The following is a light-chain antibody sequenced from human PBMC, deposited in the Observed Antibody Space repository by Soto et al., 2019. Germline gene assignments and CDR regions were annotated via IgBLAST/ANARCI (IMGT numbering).Light chain of an antibody. CDR2: EAN. Sequence: QSALTHPASVSGTPGQSINISFTGTSNDVGGYDLVSWYQLHPGKAPKLVIYEANKRPSGISNCFSVSKSGTTASLTIYRIQPEDEAHYYCCAYARGRIWMFGGGTTVTVL. CDR3: CAYARGRIWM. J-gene: IGLJ3*02. V-gene: IGLV2-23*01. CDR1: SNDVGGYDL.